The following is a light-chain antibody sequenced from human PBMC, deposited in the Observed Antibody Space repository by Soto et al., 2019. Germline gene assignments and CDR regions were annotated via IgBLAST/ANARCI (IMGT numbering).Light chain of an antibody. J-gene: IGLJ1*01. V-gene: IGLV2-14*01. CDR2: EVR. Sequence: QSALTQPASASGSPGQSITISCTGTSSDVGGFNYVSWYQQHPGKTPKLLIYEVRNRPSGVSNRFSGSKSGNTASLTISGLQAEDEADYYCSSYTSSSSGVFGTGTKVTVL. CDR3: SSYTSSSSGV. CDR1: SSDVGGFNY.